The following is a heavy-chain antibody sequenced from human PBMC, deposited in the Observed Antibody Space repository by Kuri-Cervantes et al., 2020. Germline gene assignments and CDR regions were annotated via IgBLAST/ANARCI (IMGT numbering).Heavy chain of an antibody. CDR2: IYYSGSS. Sequence: SETLSLTCAVSGYSISSNNWWGWIRQPPGKGLEWIGYIYYSGSSYYNPSLKSRVTISVDTSKNQFSLKLSSVTAADTAVYYCARWGSGWYYFDYWGQGTLVTVSS. V-gene: IGHV4-28*01. J-gene: IGHJ4*02. D-gene: IGHD6-19*01. CDR3: ARWGSGWYYFDY. CDR1: GYSISSNNW.